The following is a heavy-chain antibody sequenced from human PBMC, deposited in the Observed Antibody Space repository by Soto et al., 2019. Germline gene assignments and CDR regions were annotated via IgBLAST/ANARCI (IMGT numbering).Heavy chain of an antibody. V-gene: IGHV1-69*08. CDR3: ARDGDIVVGTYYFDY. J-gene: IGHJ4*02. Sequence: QVQLVQSGAEVKKPGSSVKVSCKASGGTFSSYTISWVRQAPGQGLEWMGRIIPILGIANYAQKFQGRVTITADKSTSTAYMELSSLRSEDTAVYHCARDGDIVVGTYYFDYWGQGTLVTVSS. CDR1: GGTFSSYT. CDR2: IIPILGIA. D-gene: IGHD2-15*01.